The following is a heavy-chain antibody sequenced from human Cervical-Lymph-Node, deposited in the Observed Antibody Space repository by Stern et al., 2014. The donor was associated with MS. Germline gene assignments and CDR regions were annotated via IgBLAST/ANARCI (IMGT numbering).Heavy chain of an antibody. CDR2: IYYSGST. CDR1: GGSISSGGYY. Sequence: QEQLQESGPGLVKPSQTLSLTCTVSGGSISSGGYYWSWIRQHPGKGLEWIGYIYYSGSTYYNPSLKSRVTISVDTSKNQFSLKLSSVTAADTAVYYCARDSSGWYSYYYYGMDVWGQGTTVTVSS. D-gene: IGHD6-19*01. CDR3: ARDSSGWYSYYYYGMDV. V-gene: IGHV4-31*03. J-gene: IGHJ6*02.